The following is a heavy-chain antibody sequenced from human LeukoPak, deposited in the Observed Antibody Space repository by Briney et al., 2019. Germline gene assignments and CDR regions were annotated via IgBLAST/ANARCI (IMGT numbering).Heavy chain of an antibody. CDR1: GGSISSGGYY. CDR3: ARGLIFGYGDSIAFDY. CDR2: IYYSGST. D-gene: IGHD4-17*01. J-gene: IGHJ4*02. V-gene: IGHV4-31*03. Sequence: SQTLSLTCTVSGGSISSGGYYWSWIRQHPGEGLEWIGYIYYSGSTYYNPSLKSRVTISVDTSKNQFSLKLSSVTAADTAVYYCARGLIFGYGDSIAFDYWGQGTVVTVSS.